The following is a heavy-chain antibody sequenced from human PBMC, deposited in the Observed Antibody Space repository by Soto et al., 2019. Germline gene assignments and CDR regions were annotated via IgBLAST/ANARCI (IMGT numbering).Heavy chain of an antibody. D-gene: IGHD6-13*01. CDR3: ARFRPAGTWEFFYYDMNV. CDR1: GFTFSSYG. J-gene: IGHJ6*02. CDR2: ISYDGGNK. V-gene: IGHV3-30*03. Sequence: GGSLRLSCAASGFTFSSYGIHWGRQAPGKGLEWVAVISYDGGNKYYADSVKGRFTISRDNSKTTLYLQMNSLRAEDTAVYYCARFRPAGTWEFFYYDMNVWGQGTTVTVSS.